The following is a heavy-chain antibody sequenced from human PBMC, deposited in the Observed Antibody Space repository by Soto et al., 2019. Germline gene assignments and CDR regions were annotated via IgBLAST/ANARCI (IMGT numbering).Heavy chain of an antibody. D-gene: IGHD5-18*01. J-gene: IGHJ4*02. CDR3: ARARGYTYGPPTY. CDR1: GYSLSSGYY. Sequence: SETLSLTCTVSGYSLSSGYYWGWIRQPPGKGLEWIGGINHSGSTNYNPSLKSRVTISVDTSKNQFSLKLSSVTAADTAVYYCARARGYTYGPPTYWGQGTLVTVSS. CDR2: INHSGST. V-gene: IGHV4-38-2*02.